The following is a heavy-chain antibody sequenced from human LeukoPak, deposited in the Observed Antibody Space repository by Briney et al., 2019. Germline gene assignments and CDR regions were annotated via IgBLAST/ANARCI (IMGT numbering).Heavy chain of an antibody. CDR2: IYYSGST. Sequence: SETLSLTCTVSGGSISSSSYYWGWIRQPPGKGLEWIGSIYYSGSTYYNPSLKSRVTISVDTSKNQFSLKLSSVTAADTAVYYCARVGRGYSYSPPSYYYYMDVWGKGTTVTVSS. D-gene: IGHD5-18*01. J-gene: IGHJ6*03. CDR1: GGSISSSSYY. CDR3: ARVGRGYSYSPPSYYYYMDV. V-gene: IGHV4-39*07.